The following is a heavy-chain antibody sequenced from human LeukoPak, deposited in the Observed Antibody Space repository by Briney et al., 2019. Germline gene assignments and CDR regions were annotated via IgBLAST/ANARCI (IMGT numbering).Heavy chain of an antibody. J-gene: IGHJ6*03. D-gene: IGHD1-1*01. CDR3: ARATYNWNFYYYYYMDV. V-gene: IGHV1-46*01. CDR1: GYTFTSYY. CDR2: INPSGGST. Sequence: ASAKVSCKASGYTFTSYYMHWVRQAPGQGLEWMGIINPSGGSTSYAQKFQGRVTMTRDTSTSTVYMELSSLRSEDTAVYYCARATYNWNFYYYYYMDVWGKGTTVTISS.